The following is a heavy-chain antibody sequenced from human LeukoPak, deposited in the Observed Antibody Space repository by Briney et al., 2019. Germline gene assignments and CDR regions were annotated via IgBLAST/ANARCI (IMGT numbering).Heavy chain of an antibody. CDR2: ISGSGGST. CDR3: AKGGDYSGYDDWFDP. D-gene: IGHD5-12*01. J-gene: IGHJ5*02. Sequence: GGSLRLSCAASGFTFSSYAMSWVRQAPGKGLEWVSAISGSGGSTFYADSVKGRFTISRDNSKNELYLQMNSLRAEDTAVYYCAKGGDYSGYDDWFDPWGQGTLVTVSS. CDR1: GFTFSSYA. V-gene: IGHV3-23*01.